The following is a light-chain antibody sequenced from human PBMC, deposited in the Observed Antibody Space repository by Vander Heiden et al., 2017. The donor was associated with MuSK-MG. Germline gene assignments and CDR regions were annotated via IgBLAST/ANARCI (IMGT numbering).Light chain of an antibody. CDR3: MQGLQVPIT. CDR2: LGS. J-gene: IGKJ5*01. Sequence: LSLPVTPGEPASISCGSSQSLLRTNGYNYLDWFLQKPGQSPQLVIYLGSYRASGVPDRFSGSVSGTKFTLKISRVEAEDVGVDYCMQGLQVPITFGQGTLLEIK. V-gene: IGKV2-28*01. CDR1: QSLLRTNGYNY.